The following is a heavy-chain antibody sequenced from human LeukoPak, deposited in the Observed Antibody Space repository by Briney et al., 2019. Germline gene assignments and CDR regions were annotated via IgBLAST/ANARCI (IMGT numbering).Heavy chain of an antibody. CDR2: NNPNSGGT. Sequence: ASVKVSCKASGYTFTGYYMHWVRQAPGQGLEWMGWNNPNSGGTNYAQKFQGRVTMTRDTSISTAYMELSRLRSDDTAVYYCAREGIAAAGDFDYWGQGTLVTVSS. D-gene: IGHD6-13*01. V-gene: IGHV1-2*02. CDR3: AREGIAAAGDFDY. J-gene: IGHJ4*02. CDR1: GYTFTGYY.